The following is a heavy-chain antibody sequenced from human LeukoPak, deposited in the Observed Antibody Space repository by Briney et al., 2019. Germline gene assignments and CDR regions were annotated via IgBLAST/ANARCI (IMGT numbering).Heavy chain of an antibody. D-gene: IGHD3-22*01. CDR3: ARDLISSYYDSSGYLGSRRYYYGMDV. J-gene: IGHJ6*02. CDR1: GGSFSGYY. V-gene: IGHV4-34*01. Sequence: SETLSLTCAVYGGSFSGYYWSWIRQPPGKGLEWIGEINHSGSTNYNPSLKSRVTISVDTSKNQFSLKLSSVTAADTAVYYCARDLISSYYDSSGYLGSRRYYYGMDVWGQGTTVTVSS. CDR2: INHSGST.